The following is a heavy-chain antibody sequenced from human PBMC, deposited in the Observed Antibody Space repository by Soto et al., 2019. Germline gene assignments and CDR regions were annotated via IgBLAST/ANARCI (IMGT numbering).Heavy chain of an antibody. Sequence: QAQLVQSGPEVKKPGASVKVSCKASGYTFSSYGISWVRQAPGQGLEWLGWISPYDDDTKYAQNLQGSVRMTTDTYTTTVYMDLRSLRSDDTAIYYCARGGYYDSSGSRNYHYYGMDVWGQGTTVTVSS. V-gene: IGHV1-18*01. CDR2: ISPYDDDT. CDR1: GYTFSSYG. J-gene: IGHJ6*02. CDR3: ARGGYYDSSGSRNYHYYGMDV. D-gene: IGHD3-22*01.